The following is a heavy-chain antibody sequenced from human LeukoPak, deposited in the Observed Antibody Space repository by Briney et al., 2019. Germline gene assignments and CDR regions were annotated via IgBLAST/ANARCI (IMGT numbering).Heavy chain of an antibody. CDR1: GXTFSSYE. D-gene: IGHD3-16*01. J-gene: IGHJ4*02. Sequence: GGSLRLSCAASGXTFSSYEMNWVRQAPGKGLEWVSYISSSGSAIYYADSVKGRFTISRDNAKNSLYLQMNSLRAEDTALYYCARGAKGVNIDYWGQGTLVTVSS. CDR3: ARGAKGVNIDY. CDR2: ISSSGSAI. V-gene: IGHV3-48*03.